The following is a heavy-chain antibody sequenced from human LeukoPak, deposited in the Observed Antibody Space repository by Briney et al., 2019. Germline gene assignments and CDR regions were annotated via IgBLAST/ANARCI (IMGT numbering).Heavy chain of an antibody. V-gene: IGHV3-23*01. CDR1: GFTFSSYA. CDR2: ISGSGGST. CDR3: AKDRLTVSTYNWFDP. J-gene: IGHJ5*02. Sequence: PGGSLRLSCAASGFTFSSYAVSWVRQAPGKGLEWVSAISGSGGSTYYADSVKGRFTISRDNSKNTLYLQMNSLRAEDTAVYYCAKDRLTVSTYNWFDPWGQGTLVTVSS. D-gene: IGHD4-11*01.